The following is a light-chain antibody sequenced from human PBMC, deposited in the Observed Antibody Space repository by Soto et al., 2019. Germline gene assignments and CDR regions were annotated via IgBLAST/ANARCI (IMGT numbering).Light chain of an antibody. CDR1: QSVTSN. Sequence: EIVFTQSPGTLSLSPGERAHLPCRASQSVTSNYLAWYQQKPGQAPRRLIYGASTRATGIPARFSGSGSGTEFTLTISSLQSEDFAVYYCQQYNNWWTFCQGTKVDIK. J-gene: IGKJ1*01. V-gene: IGKV3-15*01. CDR2: GAS. CDR3: QQYNNWWT.